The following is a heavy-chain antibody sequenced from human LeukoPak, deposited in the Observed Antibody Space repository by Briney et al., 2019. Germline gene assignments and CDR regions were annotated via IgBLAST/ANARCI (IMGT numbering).Heavy chain of an antibody. Sequence: PSETLSLTCTVSGGSISSSSYYWSWIRQPPGKGLEWIGEINHSGSTNYNPSLKSRVTISVDTSKNQFSLKLSSVAAADTAVYYCARTYDSFGGGFDYWGQGTLVTVSS. D-gene: IGHD3-22*01. CDR3: ARTYDSFGGGFDY. CDR2: INHSGST. CDR1: GGSISSSSYY. J-gene: IGHJ4*02. V-gene: IGHV4-39*07.